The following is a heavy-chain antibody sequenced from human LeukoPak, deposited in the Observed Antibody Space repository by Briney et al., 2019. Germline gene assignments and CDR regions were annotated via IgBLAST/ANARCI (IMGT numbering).Heavy chain of an antibody. V-gene: IGHV4-59*08. CDR1: GGSISNSY. D-gene: IGHD3-3*01. CDR3: ARRRGDFWSDYYAFDY. CDR2: IYYSGST. Sequence: KSSATLSLTCTVAGGSISNSYWSWIRQPPGKGLEWIGYIYYSGSTDYNPSLTSRVTISLDTSKNQFSLKLSSVTTADTAVYYCARRRGDFWSDYYAFDYWGQGTLVTISS. J-gene: IGHJ4*02.